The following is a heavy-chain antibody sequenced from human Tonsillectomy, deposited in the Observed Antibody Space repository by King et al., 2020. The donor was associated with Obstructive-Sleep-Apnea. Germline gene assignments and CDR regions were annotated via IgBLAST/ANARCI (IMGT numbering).Heavy chain of an antibody. D-gene: IGHD3-10*01. J-gene: IGHJ6*02. Sequence: VQLVESGGGVVQPGRSLRLSCAASGFTFSSYGMHWVRQAPGKGLEWVAVISYDGSNKYYADSLKGRFTISRDNSKNTLYLQMNSLRAEDTAVYYCAKDGPARGSGSYGAYYYYYGMDVWGQGTTVTVSS. CDR1: GFTFSSYG. CDR3: AKDGPARGSGSYGAYYYYYGMDV. CDR2: ISYDGSNK. V-gene: IGHV3-30*18.